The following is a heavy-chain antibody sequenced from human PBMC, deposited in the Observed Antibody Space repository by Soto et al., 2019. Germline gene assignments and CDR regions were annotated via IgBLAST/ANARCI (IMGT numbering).Heavy chain of an antibody. J-gene: IGHJ4*02. D-gene: IGHD3-10*01. CDR3: ARGRKRFGHSAYYFDY. Sequence: SETLSLTCAVYGGSFSGYYWSWIRQPPGKGLEWIGEINHSGSTNYNPSLKSRVTISVDTSKNQFSLKLSSVTAADTAVYYCARGRKRFGHSAYYFDYWGQGTLVTVSS. CDR1: GGSFSGYY. CDR2: INHSGST. V-gene: IGHV4-34*01.